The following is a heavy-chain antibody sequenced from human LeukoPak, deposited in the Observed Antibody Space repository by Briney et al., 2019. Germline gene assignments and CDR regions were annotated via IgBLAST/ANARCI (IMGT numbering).Heavy chain of an antibody. Sequence: GASVKVSCKASGYTFTSYGISWVRQAPGQGLEWMGWITAYNDNTYYAQKLQGGVTMTTDTSTSTAYMELRSLRSDDTAVYYCARDLRRGSSSWYVSGGDYWGQGTLVTVSS. D-gene: IGHD6-13*01. J-gene: IGHJ4*02. CDR1: GYTFTSYG. V-gene: IGHV1-18*01. CDR3: ARDLRRGSSSWYVSGGDY. CDR2: ITAYNDNT.